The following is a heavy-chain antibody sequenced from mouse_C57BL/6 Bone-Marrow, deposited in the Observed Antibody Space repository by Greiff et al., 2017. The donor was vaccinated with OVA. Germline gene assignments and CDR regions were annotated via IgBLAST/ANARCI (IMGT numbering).Heavy chain of an antibody. CDR3: ARHMVSYYAMDY. CDR1: GFTFSSYG. D-gene: IGHD2-2*01. CDR2: ISSGGSYT. V-gene: IGHV5-6*01. J-gene: IGHJ4*01. Sequence: EVQLQESGGDLVKPGGSLKLSCAASGFTFSSYGMSWVRQTPDKRLEWVATISSGGSYTYYPDSVKGRFTISRDNAKNTLYLQMSSLKSEDTAMYYCARHMVSYYAMDYWGQGTSVTVSS.